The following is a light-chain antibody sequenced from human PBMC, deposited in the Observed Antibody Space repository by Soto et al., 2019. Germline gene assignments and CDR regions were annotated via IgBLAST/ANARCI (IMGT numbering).Light chain of an antibody. Sequence: QSVLTQPASVSGSPGQSITISCTGTSSDVGGYKYVSWYQQHPGKAPKLMIYDVSNRPSGVSDRFSGSKSDNTASLTISGLQSEDEADYYCDSYTSSSSYVFGTGTKLTVL. V-gene: IGLV2-14*01. CDR1: SSDVGGYKY. CDR3: DSYTSSSSYV. J-gene: IGLJ1*01. CDR2: DVS.